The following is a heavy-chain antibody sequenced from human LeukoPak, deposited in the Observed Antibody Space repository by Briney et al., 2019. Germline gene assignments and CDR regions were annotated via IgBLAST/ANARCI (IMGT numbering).Heavy chain of an antibody. CDR2: TSLYDGKT. CDR3: ASAPRGTIMPYELPAGP. Sequence: ASVKVSCKASGYTFTSHGITWVRQAPGQGLGWMGWTSLYDGKTNYAQNVQGRVTMTTDTSTSTAYMELRSLRSDDTAVYYCASAPRGTIMPYELPAGPWGQGTRVTVSS. J-gene: IGHJ5*02. D-gene: IGHD2-8*01. V-gene: IGHV1-18*01. CDR1: GYTFTSHG.